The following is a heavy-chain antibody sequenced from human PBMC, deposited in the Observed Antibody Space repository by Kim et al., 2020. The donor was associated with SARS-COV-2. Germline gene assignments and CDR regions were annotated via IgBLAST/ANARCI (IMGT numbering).Heavy chain of an antibody. CDR3: ARGDDYGEDPFDY. V-gene: IGHV7-4-1*02. J-gene: IGHJ4*02. Sequence: YAQGFTGRFVFSLDTSVSTAYLQISSLKAEDTAVYYCARGDDYGEDPFDYWGQGTLVTVSS. D-gene: IGHD4-17*01.